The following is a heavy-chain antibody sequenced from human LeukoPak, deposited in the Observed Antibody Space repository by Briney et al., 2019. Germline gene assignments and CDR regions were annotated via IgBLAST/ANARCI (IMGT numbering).Heavy chain of an antibody. J-gene: IGHJ3*01. CDR2: INPNSGGT. D-gene: IGHD3-3*01. Sequence: ASVRVSCKASGYTLTDYYMHWVRQAPGQGLEWMGWINPNSGGTNYAQKFQGRVTMTRDTSISTAYMELSRLGSDDTAVYYCARDPFWNGDAFDVWGQGTMATVSS. CDR1: GYTLTDYY. CDR3: ARDPFWNGDAFDV. V-gene: IGHV1-2*02.